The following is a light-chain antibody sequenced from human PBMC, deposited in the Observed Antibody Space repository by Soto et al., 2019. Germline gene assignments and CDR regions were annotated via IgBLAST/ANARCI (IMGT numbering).Light chain of an antibody. CDR3: AAWDDSLLGLV. Sequence: QLVLTQPPSASGTPGQRVTISCSGSSSNIGSNTVNWYQQLPGTAPKLLIYINSQRPSGVPDRFFGSKSGTSASLAISGLQSEDEADYYCAAWDDSLLGLVFGGGTKLTVL. J-gene: IGLJ3*02. CDR2: INS. V-gene: IGLV1-44*01. CDR1: SSNIGSNT.